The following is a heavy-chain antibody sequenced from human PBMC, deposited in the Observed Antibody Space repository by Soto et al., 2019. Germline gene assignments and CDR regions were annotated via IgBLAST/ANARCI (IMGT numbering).Heavy chain of an antibody. CDR1: GYTFTSYG. Sequence: QVQLVQSGAEVKKPRASVKVSCKASGYTFTSYGISWVRQAPGQGLEWMGWISAYNGNTNYAQKLQGRVTMTTDTSTSTAYMELRSLRSDDTAVYYRARGAPHYDYIWGSYRSVAGADYWGQGTLVTVSS. D-gene: IGHD3-16*02. CDR3: ARGAPHYDYIWGSYRSVAGADY. J-gene: IGHJ4*02. CDR2: ISAYNGNT. V-gene: IGHV1-18*01.